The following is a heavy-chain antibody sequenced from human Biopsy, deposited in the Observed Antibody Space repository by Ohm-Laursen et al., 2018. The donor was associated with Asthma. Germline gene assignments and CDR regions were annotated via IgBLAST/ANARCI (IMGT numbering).Heavy chain of an antibody. J-gene: IGHJ2*01. V-gene: IGHV4-39*01. Sequence: SETLSLTCIISGDSMTTSASYWGWIRQPPGKGLEWIGSIYYSGGTYYHPSLESRVTISADTSNNQFSLKLTSVTAADTAVYYCARAVSTSSYWYFDLWGRGDLVTVSS. CDR1: GDSMTTSASY. D-gene: IGHD2-2*01. CDR3: ARAVSTSSYWYFDL. CDR2: IYYSGGT.